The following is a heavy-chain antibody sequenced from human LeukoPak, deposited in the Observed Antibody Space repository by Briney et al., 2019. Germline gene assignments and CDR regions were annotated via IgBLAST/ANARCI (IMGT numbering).Heavy chain of an antibody. CDR2: MYSGGST. CDR1: GFTVSSYY. D-gene: IGHD4-11*01. V-gene: IGHV3-66*01. CDR3: ARSYSNHLFGMDV. Sequence: PAGSLTLSCAASGFTVSSYYMTLVRQAPGKGLEWVSVMYSGGSTYYADSVKGRVAISRDNSQNTVFLQMNSVRVEDTAVYYCARSYSNHLFGMDVWGQGTAVTVSS. J-gene: IGHJ6*02.